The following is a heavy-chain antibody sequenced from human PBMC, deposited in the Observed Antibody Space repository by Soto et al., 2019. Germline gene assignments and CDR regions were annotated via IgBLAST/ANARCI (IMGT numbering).Heavy chain of an antibody. CDR1: EGNISRHY. D-gene: IGHD4-17*01. J-gene: IGHJ4*02. CDR2: IYYSGST. Sequence: LQPLSLTWTVVEGNISRHYCSRILQPPGKGLEWIGYIYYSGSTNYNPSLKSRVTISVDTSKNQFSLKLSSVTAADTAVYYCARRYGPGFDYWGQGTLVTVSS. CDR3: ARRYGPGFDY. V-gene: IGHV4-59*08.